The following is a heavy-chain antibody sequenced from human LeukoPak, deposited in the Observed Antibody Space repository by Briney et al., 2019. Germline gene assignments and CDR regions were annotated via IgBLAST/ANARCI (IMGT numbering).Heavy chain of an antibody. J-gene: IGHJ6*02. Sequence: GGSLRLSCAASGFTFSSAWMSWVRQAPGKGLEWVGRIKSKTDGGTTDYAAPVKGRFTISRDDSKNTLYLQMNSLKTEDTAVYYCTTGGTFAMIVVTPNDGMDVWGQGTTVTVSS. CDR2: IKSKTDGGTT. D-gene: IGHD3-22*01. CDR1: GFTFSSAW. CDR3: TTGGTFAMIVVTPNDGMDV. V-gene: IGHV3-15*01.